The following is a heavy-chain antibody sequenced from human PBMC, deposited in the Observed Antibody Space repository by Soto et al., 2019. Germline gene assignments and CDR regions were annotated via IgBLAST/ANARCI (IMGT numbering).Heavy chain of an antibody. Sequence: SETLSLTCSLSGGAIGGYYWSWIRQPPGKALEWIGYVSYSGSTDYHPSLKSRVSISIDTSKNQFSLKMISVTAADTAVYYCARHGSDSGWFLFDPWGQGALVTVSS. V-gene: IGHV4-59*08. CDR3: ARHGSDSGWFLFDP. D-gene: IGHD6-19*01. J-gene: IGHJ5*02. CDR1: GGAIGGYY. CDR2: VSYSGST.